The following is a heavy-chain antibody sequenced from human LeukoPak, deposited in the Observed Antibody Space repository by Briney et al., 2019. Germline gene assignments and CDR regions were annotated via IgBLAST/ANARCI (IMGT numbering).Heavy chain of an antibody. Sequence: PSETLSLTCTVSGGSISSYYWSWIRQPPGKGLEWIGYIYYSGSTNYSPSLKSRVTISVDTSKNQFSLKLSSVTAADTAVYYCARGLGEYAFDIWGQGTMVTVSS. CDR1: GGSISSYY. CDR2: IYYSGST. D-gene: IGHD3-16*01. J-gene: IGHJ3*02. CDR3: ARGLGEYAFDI. V-gene: IGHV4-59*08.